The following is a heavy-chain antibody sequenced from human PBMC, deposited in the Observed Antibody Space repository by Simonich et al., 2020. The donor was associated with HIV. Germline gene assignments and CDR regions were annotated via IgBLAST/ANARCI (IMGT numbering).Heavy chain of an antibody. CDR1: GGSFSGNY. CDR2: INHSGST. J-gene: IGHJ4*02. Sequence: QVQLQQWGAGLLKPSETLSLTCAVYGGSFSGNYWSWIRQPPGKGLEGIGEINHSGSTNYNPSLKSRVTISVDTSKNQFSLKLSSVTAADTAVYYCARGFYQRLYYFDYWGQGTLVTVSS. V-gene: IGHV4-34*01. CDR3: ARGFYQRLYYFDY. D-gene: IGHD2-2*01.